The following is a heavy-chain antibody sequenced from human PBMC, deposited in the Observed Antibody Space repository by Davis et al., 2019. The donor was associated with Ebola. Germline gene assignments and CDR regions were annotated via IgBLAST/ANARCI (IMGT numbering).Heavy chain of an antibody. CDR1: GFTFSTYS. Sequence: GGSLRLSCAASGFTFSTYSMSWVRQAPGKGLEWVSSISSDSDYIYYADSVKGRFTISRDNAKNSLYLQMNSLRAEDTAVYYCARAPRYYYDSSGYYYYWGQGTLVTVSS. CDR3: ARAPRYYYDSSGYYYY. CDR2: ISSDSDYI. J-gene: IGHJ4*02. D-gene: IGHD3-22*01. V-gene: IGHV3-21*01.